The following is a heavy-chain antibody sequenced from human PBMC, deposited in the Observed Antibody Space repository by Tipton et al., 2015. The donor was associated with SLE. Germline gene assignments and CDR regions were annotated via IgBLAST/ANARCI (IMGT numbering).Heavy chain of an antibody. J-gene: IGHJ4*02. Sequence: GSLRLSCAASGFTFSNYAMHWVRQAPGKGLEFVSATSSNGGRTYYANSVKGRFTISRDNSKSTLYLQMGSLRVEDMAVYYCARVFEGQWGSTAIWGHYFDYWGQGTLVTVSS. CDR2: TSSNGGRT. CDR3: ARVFEGQWGSTAIWGHYFDY. V-gene: IGHV3-64*01. D-gene: IGHD2-21*02. CDR1: GFTFSNYA.